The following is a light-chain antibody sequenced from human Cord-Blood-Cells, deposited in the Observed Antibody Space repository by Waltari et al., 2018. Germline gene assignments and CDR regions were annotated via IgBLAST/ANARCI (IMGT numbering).Light chain of an antibody. CDR2: DAS. V-gene: IGKV3-11*01. Sequence: EIVLTQSPAPLSLSPGERATLSCRASQSVSSYLAWYQQKPGQARRLLIYDASNRATGIPARFSGSGSGTDFTLTISSLEPEDFAVYYCQQRSNWPLITVGQGTRLEIK. J-gene: IGKJ5*01. CDR3: QQRSNWPLIT. CDR1: QSVSSY.